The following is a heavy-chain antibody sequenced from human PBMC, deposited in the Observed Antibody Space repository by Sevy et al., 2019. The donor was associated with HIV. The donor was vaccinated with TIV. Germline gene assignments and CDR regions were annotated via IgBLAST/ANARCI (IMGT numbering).Heavy chain of an antibody. CDR2: IYYSGST. Sequence: SETLSLTCTVSGGSISSSSYYWGWIRHPPGKGLEWIGNIYYSGSTYYNPSLKSRVTISVDTSKNQFSLKLSSVTAADTAVYYCARLGRGEILYYFDYWGQGTLVTVSS. CDR3: ARLGRGEILYYFDY. CDR1: GGSISSSSYY. V-gene: IGHV4-39*01. J-gene: IGHJ4*02. D-gene: IGHD3-10*01.